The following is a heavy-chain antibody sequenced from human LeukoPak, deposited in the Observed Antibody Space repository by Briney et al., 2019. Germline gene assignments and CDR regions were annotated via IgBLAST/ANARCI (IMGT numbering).Heavy chain of an antibody. J-gene: IGHJ4*02. CDR3: AGTTDYSSFLAF. D-gene: IGHD4-11*01. V-gene: IGHV6-1*01. CDR2: TYYRSKWHN. Sequence: SQTLSLTCAVSGDSVSSSSAVWNWTRQSPSRGLEWLGRTYYRSKWHNEYAESVKSRISITSDTSKNQFSLQLNSVTPEDTAEYYCAGTTDYSSFLAFWGQGTLVTVSS. CDR1: GDSVSSSSAV.